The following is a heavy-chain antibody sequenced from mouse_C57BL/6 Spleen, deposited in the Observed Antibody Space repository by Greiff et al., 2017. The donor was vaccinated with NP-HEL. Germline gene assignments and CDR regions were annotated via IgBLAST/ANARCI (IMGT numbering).Heavy chain of an antibody. CDR1: GYTFTSYW. CDR2: IDPSDSYT. Sequence: QVQLQQPGAELVMPGASVKLSCKASGYTFTSYWMHWVKPRPGQGLEWIGEIDPSDSYTNYNQKFKGKSTLTVDKSSSTAYMQLSSLTSEDSAVYYCARFYGSSTGYFDVWGTGTTVTVSS. D-gene: IGHD1-1*01. J-gene: IGHJ1*03. CDR3: ARFYGSSTGYFDV. V-gene: IGHV1-69*01.